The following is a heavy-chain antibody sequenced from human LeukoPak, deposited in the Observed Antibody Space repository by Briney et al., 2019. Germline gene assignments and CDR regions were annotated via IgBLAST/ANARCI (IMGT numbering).Heavy chain of an antibody. Sequence: GESLKISCKGSGYSFSPYRISWVRQMPGKGLEWMGKIDPSDLYTDYSPSFQGHVTISADTSISTAFLQWSSLKTSDTAIYYCASSIAAAGIGQNTFDIWGQGTVVAVSS. CDR1: GYSFSPYR. D-gene: IGHD6-13*01. V-gene: IGHV5-10-1*01. J-gene: IGHJ3*02. CDR2: IDPSDLYT. CDR3: ASSIAAAGIGQNTFDI.